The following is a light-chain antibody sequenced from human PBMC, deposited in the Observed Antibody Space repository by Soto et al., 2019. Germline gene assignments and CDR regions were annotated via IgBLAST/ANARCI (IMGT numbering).Light chain of an antibody. J-gene: IGKJ4*01. V-gene: IGKV1-6*01. CDR3: VQESNYPLT. CDR1: QGVRDD. Sequence: IQMTQSPSSLSASVGDRVTITCRASQGVRDDVGWYQQKPGKAPKLLIYSASTLQSGVPPSFSGSGSGTAFTLTTSGLQAEGFATDYCVQESNYPLTFGGGTKVEIK. CDR2: SAS.